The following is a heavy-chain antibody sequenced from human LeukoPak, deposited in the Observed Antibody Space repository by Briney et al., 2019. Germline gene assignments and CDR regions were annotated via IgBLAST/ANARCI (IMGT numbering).Heavy chain of an antibody. Sequence: SETLSLTCTVSGGSISSSSYYWGWIRQPPGKGLEWIGSIYYSGSTYYNPSLKSRVTISVDTSKNQFSLKLSSVTAADTAVYYCARFVVVPAAIHPGGWFDPWGQGTLVTVSS. V-gene: IGHV4-39*01. CDR3: ARFVVVPAAIHPGGWFDP. CDR1: GGSISSSSYY. D-gene: IGHD2-2*01. J-gene: IGHJ5*02. CDR2: IYYSGST.